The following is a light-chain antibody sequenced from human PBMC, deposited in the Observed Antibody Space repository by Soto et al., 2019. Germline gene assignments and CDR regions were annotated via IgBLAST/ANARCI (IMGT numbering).Light chain of an antibody. CDR3: QHYHSSPWT. CDR2: KAS. J-gene: IGKJ1*01. Sequence: DIQMTQSPSTLSASVGDRVTITCRASQSINNYLAWYQQKPGKAPKLLIYKASSLESGVPSRFSGSGSGTEFTLSISSLQPDDFATYYCQHYHSSPWTFGQGTKVDI. CDR1: QSINNY. V-gene: IGKV1-5*03.